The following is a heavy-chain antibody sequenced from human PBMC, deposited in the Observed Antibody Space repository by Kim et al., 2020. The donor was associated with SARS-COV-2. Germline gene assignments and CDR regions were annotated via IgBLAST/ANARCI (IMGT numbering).Heavy chain of an antibody. CDR2: ISGYNDNT. CDR3: ARTIAAAWEWFDP. D-gene: IGHD6-13*01. Sequence: ASVKVSCKASGYTFTRYSLSWVRQAPGQGLEWMGWISGYNDNTHYAQKFQGRVTMTTDTSTSTAYMELRSLRTDDTAVYYCARTIAAAWEWFDPLGQGTL. V-gene: IGHV1-18*04. J-gene: IGHJ5*02. CDR1: GYTFTRYS.